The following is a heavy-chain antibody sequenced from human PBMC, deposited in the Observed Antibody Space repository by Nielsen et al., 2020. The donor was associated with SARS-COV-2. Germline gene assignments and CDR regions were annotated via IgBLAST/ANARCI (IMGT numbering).Heavy chain of an antibody. Sequence: ASVKVSCKASGYTFTSYAMNWVRQAPGQGLEWMGWINTNTGNPTYAQGFTGRFVFSLDTSVSTAYLQISSLKAEDTAVYYCAREWVGGSLLRSGMDVWGQGTTVTVSS. J-gene: IGHJ6*02. CDR3: AREWVGGSLLRSGMDV. CDR1: GYTFTSYA. CDR2: INTNTGNP. V-gene: IGHV7-4-1*02. D-gene: IGHD4-17*01.